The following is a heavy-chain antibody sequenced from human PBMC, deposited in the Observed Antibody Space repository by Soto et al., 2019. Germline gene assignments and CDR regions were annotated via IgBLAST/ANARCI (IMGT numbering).Heavy chain of an antibody. D-gene: IGHD5-18*01. J-gene: IGHJ4*02. V-gene: IGHV3-11*01. CDR1: GVTLSDYY. CDR3: ARVQLWAIFDY. Sequence: PGVSLRLSCAASGVTLSDYYMSWIRQAPGKGLEWVSYISSSGSTIYYADSVKGRFTISRDNAKNSLYLQMNSLRAEDTAVYYCARVQLWAIFDYWGQGTLVTVSS. CDR2: ISSSGSTI.